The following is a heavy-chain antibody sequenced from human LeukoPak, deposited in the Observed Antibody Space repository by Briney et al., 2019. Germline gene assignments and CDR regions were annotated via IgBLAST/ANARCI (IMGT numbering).Heavy chain of an antibody. CDR1: GFTFSSYA. CDR2: ISYDGSNK. CDR3: ARGDEYSDY. V-gene: IGHV3-30*01. Sequence: LPGRSLRLSCAASGFTFSSYAMHWVRQAPGKGLEGVAVISYDGSNKYYADSVKGRFTISRDNSKNTLYLQMNSLRAEDTAVYYCARGDEYSDYWGQGPLVTASP. J-gene: IGHJ4*02. D-gene: IGHD6-6*01.